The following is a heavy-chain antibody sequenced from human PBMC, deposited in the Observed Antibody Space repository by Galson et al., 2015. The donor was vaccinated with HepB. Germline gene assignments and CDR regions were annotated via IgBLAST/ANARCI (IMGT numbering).Heavy chain of an antibody. Sequence: QSGAEVKKPGESLKISCKGSGYSFTSHWISWVRQMPGKGLEWMGRIDPSDSYTNYSPSFQGHVTISADKSISTAYLQWSSLKASDTAMYYCARHSSGYYGSGSYPAPFDYWGQGTLVTVSS. CDR1: GYSFTSHW. CDR2: IDPSDSYT. D-gene: IGHD3-10*01. V-gene: IGHV5-10-1*01. CDR3: ARHSSGYYGSGSYPAPFDY. J-gene: IGHJ4*02.